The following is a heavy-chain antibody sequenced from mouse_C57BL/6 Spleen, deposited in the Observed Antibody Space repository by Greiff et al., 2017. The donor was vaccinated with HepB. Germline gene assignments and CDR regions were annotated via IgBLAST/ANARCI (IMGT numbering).Heavy chain of an antibody. CDR2: IYPGDGDT. CDR3: ARSRGNYDAMDY. Sequence: VQLQQSGPELVKPGASVKISCKASGYAFSSSWMNWVKQRPGKGLEWIGRIYPGDGDTNYNGKFKGKATLTADKSSSTAYMQRSSLTAEDSAVYFCARSRGNYDAMDYWGQGTSVTVSS. D-gene: IGHD2-1*01. J-gene: IGHJ4*01. V-gene: IGHV1-82*01. CDR1: GYAFSSSW.